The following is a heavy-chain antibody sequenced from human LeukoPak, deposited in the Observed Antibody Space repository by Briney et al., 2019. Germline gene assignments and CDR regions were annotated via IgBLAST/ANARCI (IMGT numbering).Heavy chain of an antibody. J-gene: IGHJ4*02. CDR1: GGTFSSYA. V-gene: IGHV1-69*05. D-gene: IGHD1/OR15-1a*01. CDR3: ARAGNWNIYYFDY. CDR2: IIPIFGTA. Sequence: PVKVSCKASGGTFSSYAISWVRQAPGQGLEWMGGIIPIFGTANYAQKFQGRVTITTDESTSTAYMELSSLRSEDTAVYYCARAGNWNIYYFDYWGQGTLVTVPS.